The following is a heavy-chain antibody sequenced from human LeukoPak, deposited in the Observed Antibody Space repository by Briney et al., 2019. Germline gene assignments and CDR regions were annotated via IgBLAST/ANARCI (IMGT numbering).Heavy chain of an antibody. V-gene: IGHV3-7*01. CDR3: ARSAMIAFDY. J-gene: IGHJ4*02. Sequence: XTFXXXWMSWVRQXPGKGLEWVANIKQDGSEKYYVDSVKGRFTISRDNAKNSLYLQMNSLRAEDTAVYYCARSAMIAFDYWGQGTLVTVSS. D-gene: IGHD3-22*01. CDR2: IKQDGSEK. CDR1: XTFXXXW.